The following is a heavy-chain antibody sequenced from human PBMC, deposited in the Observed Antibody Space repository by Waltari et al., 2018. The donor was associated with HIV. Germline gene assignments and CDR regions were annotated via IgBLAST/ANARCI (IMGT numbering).Heavy chain of an antibody. V-gene: IGHV4-4*02. J-gene: IGHJ5*02. Sequence: QVQLQESAPGLVKPSETLSPTGAVPGVSISRYNSWSWVRQPPGKGLEWIGGMFPSGSTNYNPSLKSRVTISVDKSKNQFSLKLTSVTAADTAVYFCARVMSGDYGSSWFDPWGQGTLVTVSS. CDR3: ARVMSGDYGSSWFDP. CDR2: MFPSGST. D-gene: IGHD2-21*02. CDR1: GVSISRYNS.